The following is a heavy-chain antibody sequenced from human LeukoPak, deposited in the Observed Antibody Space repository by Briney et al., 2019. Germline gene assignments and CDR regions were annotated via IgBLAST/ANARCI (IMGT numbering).Heavy chain of an antibody. V-gene: IGHV3-23*01. CDR3: AELGITMIGGV. D-gene: IGHD3-10*02. J-gene: IGHJ6*04. CDR2: ISGSGGST. CDR1: GFTFSSYA. Sequence: GGSLRLSCATSGFTFSSYAMSWVRQAPGKGLEWVSSISGSGGSTYYADSVKGRFTISRDNSKNSLYLQMNSLRAEDTAVYYCAELGITMIGGVWGKGTTVTISS.